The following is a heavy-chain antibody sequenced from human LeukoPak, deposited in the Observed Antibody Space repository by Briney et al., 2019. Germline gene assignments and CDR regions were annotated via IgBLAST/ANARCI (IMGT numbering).Heavy chain of an antibody. CDR1: GFTFSSFA. J-gene: IGHJ4*02. CDR2: ISHDGGST. D-gene: IGHD6-19*01. CDR3: AKDFSSGLFDH. V-gene: IGHV3-23*01. Sequence: GGSLRLSCAASGFTFSSFAMSWVRQTPGKGLEWVSTISHDGGSTYFADSVKGRFTISRDNSKSTPYLQMNSLRAEDTALYFCAKDFSSGLFDHWGQGTLVAVSS.